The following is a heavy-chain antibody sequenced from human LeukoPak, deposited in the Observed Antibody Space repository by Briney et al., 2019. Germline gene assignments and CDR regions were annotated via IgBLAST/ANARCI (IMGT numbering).Heavy chain of an antibody. CDR3: AKEMELLRNYYYYGMDV. D-gene: IGHD1-26*01. CDR1: GFTFSSYA. CDR2: ISGSGGST. J-gene: IGHJ6*02. Sequence: GGSLRLSCAASGFTFSSYATSWVRQAPGKGLEWVSAISGSGGSTYYADSVKGRFTISRDNSKNTLYLQMNSLRAEDTAVYYCAKEMELLRNYYYYGMDVWGQGTTVTVSS. V-gene: IGHV3-23*01.